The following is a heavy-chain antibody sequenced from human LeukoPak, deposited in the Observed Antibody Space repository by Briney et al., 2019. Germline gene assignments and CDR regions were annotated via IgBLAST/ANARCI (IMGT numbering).Heavy chain of an antibody. D-gene: IGHD6-19*01. CDR3: AREAGYSSGWYSGSFWFDP. CDR1: GGSFSGYY. J-gene: IGHJ5*02. CDR2: INHSGST. Sequence: PSETLSLTCAVYGGSFSGYYWSWIRQPPGKGLEWIGEINHSGSTNYNPSLKSRVTISVDTSKNQFSLKLSSVTAADTAVYYCAREAGYSSGWYSGSFWFDPWGQGTLVTVSS. V-gene: IGHV4-34*01.